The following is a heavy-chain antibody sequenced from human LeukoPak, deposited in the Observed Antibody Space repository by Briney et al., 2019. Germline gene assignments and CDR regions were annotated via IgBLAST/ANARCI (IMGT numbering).Heavy chain of an antibody. D-gene: IGHD5-18*01. Sequence: GGPLRLSCAASGFTFSTYAMSWFRQAPGKGLEWFSAISGSGGSTYYADSVKGRFTISRDNSKNTLYLQMNSLRAEDTAVYYCAKDRRNSYGDDAFDIWGQGTMVTVSS. V-gene: IGHV3-23*01. CDR3: AKDRRNSYGDDAFDI. CDR2: ISGSGGST. CDR1: GFTFSTYA. J-gene: IGHJ3*02.